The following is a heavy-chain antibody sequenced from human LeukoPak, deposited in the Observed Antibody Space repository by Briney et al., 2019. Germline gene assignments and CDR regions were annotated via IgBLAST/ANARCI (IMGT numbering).Heavy chain of an antibody. CDR2: ISWNSGSI. V-gene: IGHV3-9*03. CDR3: AKGLSTGTTNPFDY. Sequence: LSLTCTVSGGSISSYYWSWIRQPPGKGLEWVSGISWNSGSIGYADSVKGRFTISRDNAKNSLYLQMNSLRAEDMALYYCAKGLSTGTTNPFDYWGQGTLVTVSS. CDR1: GGSISSYY. D-gene: IGHD1-1*01. J-gene: IGHJ4*02.